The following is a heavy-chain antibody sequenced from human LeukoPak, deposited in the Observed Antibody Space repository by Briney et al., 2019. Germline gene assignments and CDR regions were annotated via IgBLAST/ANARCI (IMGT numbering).Heavy chain of an antibody. J-gene: IGHJ4*02. CDR2: INPNSGGT. CDR3: ARAYYDSSGYYGYYFDY. V-gene: IGHV1-2*02. Sequence: GASVKVSCKASGYTFTGYYMHWVRQAPGQGLEWMGWINPNSGGTNYAQKFQGRVTMTRDTSISTAYMELSRLRSDDTAVYYCARAYYDSSGYYGYYFDYWGQGTLVTVSS. CDR1: GYTFTGYY. D-gene: IGHD3-22*01.